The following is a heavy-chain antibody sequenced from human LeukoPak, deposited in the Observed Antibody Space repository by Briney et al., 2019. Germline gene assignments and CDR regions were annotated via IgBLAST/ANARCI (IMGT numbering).Heavy chain of an antibody. CDR1: GFTFRSYA. V-gene: IGHV3-23*01. J-gene: IGHJ4*02. CDR3: EGTYYYDSSDDY. CDR2: ISGSGTST. Sequence: GGSLRLSCAASGFTFRSYAMSWVRQAPGKGLEWVFAISGSGTSTYYADSVKGRFTISRDNSKNTLHLQMNSLRAEDTGVCYCEGTYYYDSSDDYWGQGTLVTVSS. D-gene: IGHD3-22*01.